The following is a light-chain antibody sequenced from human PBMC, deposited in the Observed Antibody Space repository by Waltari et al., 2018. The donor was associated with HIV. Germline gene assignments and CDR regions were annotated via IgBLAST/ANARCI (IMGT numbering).Light chain of an antibody. V-gene: IGLV1-51*01. CDR3: GTWDRSLSAAV. Sequence: QSVLTQPPSVSAAPGQKVTISCSGSTSNIGNDYVSCYQHVPGAAPILLIYDNNKRPSGIPDRFSGSRSGTSATLGITGLQTGDEAHYYCGTWDRSLSAAVFGGGTKLTVL. J-gene: IGLJ3*02. CDR2: DNN. CDR1: TSNIGNDY.